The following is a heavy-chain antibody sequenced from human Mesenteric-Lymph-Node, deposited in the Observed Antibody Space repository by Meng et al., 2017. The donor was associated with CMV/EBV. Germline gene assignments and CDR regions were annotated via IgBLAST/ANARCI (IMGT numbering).Heavy chain of an antibody. CDR1: GFTVSNDY. Sequence: GESLKISCAASGFTVSNDYMSWVRQAPGKGLEWVSLITVSGNTYYADSVKGRFTISRDNSKNTLCLRMNSLRAEDTAVYYCASGNNWNPGGMDAWGQGTTVTVSS. CDR2: ITVSGNT. J-gene: IGHJ6*02. D-gene: IGHD1-1*01. CDR3: ASGNNWNPGGMDA. V-gene: IGHV3-53*01.